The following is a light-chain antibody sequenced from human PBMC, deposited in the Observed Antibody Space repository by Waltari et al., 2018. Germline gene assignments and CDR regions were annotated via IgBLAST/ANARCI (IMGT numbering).Light chain of an antibody. V-gene: IGKV3-11*01. Sequence: EIVLTQSPATLSLSPGERATISCRASQSITNYLAWYQQKRGQAPRLLISDASNRATGIPARFSGSGSGTDFTLTISGLEPEDFAVYYCQQRSNWPLLTFGGGTKVEIK. CDR3: QQRSNWPLLT. CDR1: QSITNY. J-gene: IGKJ4*01. CDR2: DAS.